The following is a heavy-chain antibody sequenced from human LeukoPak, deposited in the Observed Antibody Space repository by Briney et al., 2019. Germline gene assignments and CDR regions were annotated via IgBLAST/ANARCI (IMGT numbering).Heavy chain of an antibody. CDR1: GGSISSSSYY. V-gene: IGHV4-39*07. CDR3: ARNGCGGDCYSGGAFDI. J-gene: IGHJ3*02. D-gene: IGHD2-21*02. CDR2: IYYSGST. Sequence: PSETLSLTCTVSGGSISSSSYYWGWIRQPPGKGLEWIGSIYYSGSTYYNPSLKSRVTISVDTSKNQFSLKLSSVTAADTAVYYCARNGCGGDCYSGGAFDIWGQGTMVTVSS.